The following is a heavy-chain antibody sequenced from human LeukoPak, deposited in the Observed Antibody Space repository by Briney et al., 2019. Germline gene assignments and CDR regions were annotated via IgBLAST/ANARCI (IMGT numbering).Heavy chain of an antibody. CDR2: IIPILGIA. CDR3: ATKSSSGTGSSGRSIMDAFDI. J-gene: IGHJ3*02. D-gene: IGHD6-19*01. Sequence: ASVKVSCKASGGTFSSYAISWVRQAPGQGLEWMGRIIPILGIANYAQKFQGRVTMTEDTSTDTAYMELSSLRSEDTAVYYCATKSSSGTGSSGRSIMDAFDIWGQGTMVTVSS. V-gene: IGHV1-69*04. CDR1: GGTFSSYA.